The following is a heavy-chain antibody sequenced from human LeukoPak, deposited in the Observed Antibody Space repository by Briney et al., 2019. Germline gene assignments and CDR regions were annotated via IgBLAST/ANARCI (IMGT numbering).Heavy chain of an antibody. Sequence: GASVKVSCKASGYTFTSYDINWVRQATGQGLEWMGWMNPNSGNTGYAQKFQGRVTMTRNTSISTAYMELSSLRSEDTAVYYCARDRSGWFGELGWFDPWGQGTLVTVSS. CDR3: ARDRSGWFGELGWFDP. CDR2: MNPNSGNT. J-gene: IGHJ5*02. CDR1: GYTFTSYD. D-gene: IGHD3-10*01. V-gene: IGHV1-8*01.